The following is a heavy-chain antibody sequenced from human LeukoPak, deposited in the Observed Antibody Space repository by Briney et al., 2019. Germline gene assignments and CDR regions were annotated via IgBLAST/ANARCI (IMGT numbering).Heavy chain of an antibody. CDR1: GGSISSYY. D-gene: IGHD5-12*01. CDR3: ARDRPYSGYVDWFDP. Sequence: PSETLSLTCTVSGGSISSYYWSWIRQPAGKGLEWIGRIYTSGSTNYNPSLKSRVTMSVGTSKNQFSLKLSSVTAADTAVYYCARDRPYSGYVDWFDPWGQGTLVTVSS. CDR2: IYTSGST. V-gene: IGHV4-4*07. J-gene: IGHJ5*02.